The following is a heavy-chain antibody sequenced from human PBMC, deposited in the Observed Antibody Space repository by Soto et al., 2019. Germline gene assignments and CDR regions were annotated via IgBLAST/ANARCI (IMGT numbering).Heavy chain of an antibody. CDR2: INAGNGNT. CDR3: ARGLRMVGSGWSPSGY. Sequence: QVQLVQSGAEEKKPGASVKVSCKASGYTFTSYAMHWVRQAPGQRLEWMGWINAGNGNTKYSQKFQGRVTITRDTSASPAYMELSSLRSEDTAVYYCARGLRMVGSGWSPSGYWGQGTLVTVSS. J-gene: IGHJ4*02. CDR1: GYTFTSYA. D-gene: IGHD6-19*01. V-gene: IGHV1-3*05.